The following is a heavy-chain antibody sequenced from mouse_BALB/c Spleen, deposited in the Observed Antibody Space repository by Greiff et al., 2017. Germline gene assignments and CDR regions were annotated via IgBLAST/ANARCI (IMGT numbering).Heavy chain of an antibody. J-gene: IGHJ1*01. Sequence: QVQLKESGPGLVAPSQSLSITCTVSGFSLTSYGVHWVRQPPGKGLEWLGVIWAGGSTNYNSALMSRLSISKDNSKSQVFLKMNSLQTDDTAMYYCARDPIHYYDYWYVEVGGAGTTVTVSS. V-gene: IGHV2-9*02. CDR2: IWAGGST. D-gene: IGHD1-2*01. CDR3: ARDPIHYYDYWYVEV. CDR1: GFSLTSYG.